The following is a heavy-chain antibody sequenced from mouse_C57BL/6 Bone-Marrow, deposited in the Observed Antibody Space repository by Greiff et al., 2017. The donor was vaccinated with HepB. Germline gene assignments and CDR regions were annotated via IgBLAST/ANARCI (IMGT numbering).Heavy chain of an antibody. Sequence: EVMLVESGGGLVQPGGSMKLSCAASGFTFSDAWMDWVRQSPEKGLEWVAEIRNKANNHATYYAESVKGRFTMSRDDSKSSVYLQMNSLRAEDSGIYYCSTTMVTTPFAYWGQGTLVTVSA. CDR1: GFTFSDAW. CDR2: IRNKANNHAT. J-gene: IGHJ3*01. CDR3: STTMVTTPFAY. V-gene: IGHV6-6*01. D-gene: IGHD2-2*01.